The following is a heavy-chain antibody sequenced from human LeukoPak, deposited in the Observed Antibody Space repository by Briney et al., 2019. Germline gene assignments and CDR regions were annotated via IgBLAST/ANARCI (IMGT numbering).Heavy chain of an antibody. V-gene: IGHV3-15*01. CDR3: AVDTTGDY. D-gene: IGHD4-17*01. J-gene: IGHJ4*02. Sequence: GGSLRLSCAASGFTFSNAWMSWVRQAPGKGLEWVGRIKSKTDGGTTDYAAPVKGRFTISRDDSKNTLYLQMNSLRADDTAVYYCAVDTTGDYWGQGTLVTVSS. CDR2: IKSKTDGGTT. CDR1: GFTFSNAW.